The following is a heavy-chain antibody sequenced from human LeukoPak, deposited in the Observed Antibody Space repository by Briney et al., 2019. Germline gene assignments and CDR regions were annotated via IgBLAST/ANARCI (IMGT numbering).Heavy chain of an antibody. V-gene: IGHV4-30-2*01. CDR2: IYHSGST. Sequence: SETLSLTCTVSAGSISSGGYYWSWIRQPPGKGLEWIGYIYHSGSTYYNPSLKSRVTISVDRSKNQFSLKLSSVTAADTAVYYCARADYEGAFNIWGRGTMVTVSS. D-gene: IGHD4-17*01. CDR1: AGSISSGGYY. J-gene: IGHJ3*02. CDR3: ARADYEGAFNI.